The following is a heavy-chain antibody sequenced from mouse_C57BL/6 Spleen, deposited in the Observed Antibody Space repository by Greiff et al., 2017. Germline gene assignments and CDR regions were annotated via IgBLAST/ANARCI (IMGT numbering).Heavy chain of an antibody. CDR1: GFTFSSYA. D-gene: IGHD1-1*01. Sequence: EVHLVESGEGLVKPGGSLKLSCAASGFTFSSYAMSWVRQTPEKRLEWVAYISSGGDYIYYADTVKGRFTISRDNARNTLYLQMSSLKSEDTAMYYCTRDYYGYWYFDVWGTGTTVTVSS. CDR3: TRDYYGYWYFDV. J-gene: IGHJ1*03. V-gene: IGHV5-9-1*02. CDR2: ISSGGDYI.